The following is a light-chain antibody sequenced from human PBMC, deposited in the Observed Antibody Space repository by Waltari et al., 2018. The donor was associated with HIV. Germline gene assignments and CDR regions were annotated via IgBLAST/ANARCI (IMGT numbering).Light chain of an antibody. CDR3: CSYAGSSTLV. J-gene: IGLJ3*02. Sequence: QSALTQPASVSGSPGQSITISCTGTSSNIGTYNLVSWHQQHPGKAPKTLIYEGSQRPSGVSNRFSGSKSGNTASLTISGLQAEDEADYYCCSYAGSSTLVFGGGTKVTVL. CDR1: SSNIGTYNL. V-gene: IGLV2-23*01. CDR2: EGS.